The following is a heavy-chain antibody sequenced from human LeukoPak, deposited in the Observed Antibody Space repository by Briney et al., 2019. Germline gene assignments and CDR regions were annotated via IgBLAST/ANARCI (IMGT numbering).Heavy chain of an antibody. J-gene: IGHJ4*02. CDR3: ASGSVVTALDQ. V-gene: IGHV4-59*01. D-gene: IGHD2-21*02. CDR2: IYYIGNT. Sequence: KTSETLSLTCAVSGGSITTYYWTWIRQPPGQALEWIGYIYYIGNTKYNPSLESRVTMSIDTSKNEFSLKIYSVNAADTAVYFCASGSVVTALDQWGQGTLVTVSS. CDR1: GGSITTYY.